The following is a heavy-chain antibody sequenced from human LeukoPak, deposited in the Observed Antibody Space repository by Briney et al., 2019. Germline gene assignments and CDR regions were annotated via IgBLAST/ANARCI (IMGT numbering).Heavy chain of an antibody. D-gene: IGHD5-18*01. CDR2: INHSGST. CDR1: GGSFSGYY. V-gene: IGHV4-34*01. CDR3: ARTRSDTAMVLDAFDI. J-gene: IGHJ3*02. Sequence: SETLSLTCAVYGGSFSGYYWSWIRQPPGKGLEWIGEINHSGSTNYNPSLKSRVTISVDTSKNQFSLKLSSVTAADTAVYYCARTRSDTAMVLDAFDIWGQGTMVTVSS.